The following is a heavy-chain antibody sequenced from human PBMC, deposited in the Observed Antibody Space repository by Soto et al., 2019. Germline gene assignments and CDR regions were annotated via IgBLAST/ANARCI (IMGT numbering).Heavy chain of an antibody. V-gene: IGHV2-5*05. CDR3: ARTLTYYYGSGSPDSPGMDV. Sequence: SGPTLVNPTQTLTLTCSFSGFSLSTTGVAVGWIRQPPGKALECLVLIYWDDDKRYGPSLKSRLTITRDTSKNQVVLTMTNMDPVDTATYYCARTLTYYYGSGSPDSPGMDVWGQGTTVTVSS. CDR2: IYWDDDK. D-gene: IGHD3-10*01. CDR1: GFSLSTTGVA. J-gene: IGHJ6*02.